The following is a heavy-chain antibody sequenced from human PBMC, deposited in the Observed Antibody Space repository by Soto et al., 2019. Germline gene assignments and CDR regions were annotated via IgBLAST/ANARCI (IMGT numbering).Heavy chain of an antibody. V-gene: IGHV3-30-3*01. CDR2: ISYDGSNK. CDR3: ARDSGEQWLVRQVADY. J-gene: IGHJ4*02. CDR1: GFTFSSYA. Sequence: QVQLVESGGGVVQPGRSLRLSCAASGFTFSSYAMHWVRQAPGKGLEWVAVISYDGSNKYYADSVKGRFTISRDNSKNTLYLQMNSLRAEDTAVYYCARDSGEQWLVRQVADYWGQGTLVTVSP. D-gene: IGHD6-19*01.